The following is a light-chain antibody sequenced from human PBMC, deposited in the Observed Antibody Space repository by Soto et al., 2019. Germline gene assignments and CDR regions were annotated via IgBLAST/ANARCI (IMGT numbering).Light chain of an antibody. CDR1: QSVSSSY. V-gene: IGKV3D-20*02. Sequence: EIMLTQSPGTLSLSPGERATFSCRASQSVSSSYLAWYQQKPGQAPRLLIYDASNRATGIPARFSGSGSGTDFTLTISSLEPEDFAVYFCQQRSSWPLTFGGGTKVDIK. CDR2: DAS. CDR3: QQRSSWPLT. J-gene: IGKJ4*01.